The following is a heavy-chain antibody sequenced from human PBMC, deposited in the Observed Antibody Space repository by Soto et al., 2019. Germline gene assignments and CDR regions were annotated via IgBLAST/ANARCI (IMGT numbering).Heavy chain of an antibody. D-gene: IGHD6-13*01. CDR1: GFTFDDYA. J-gene: IGHJ4*02. CDR3: AKEKSSSSWQSQLFDC. V-gene: IGHV3-9*01. Sequence: GGSLRLSCAASGFTFDDYAIHWVRQAPGKGLEWVSGISWNSGSIGYADSVRGRFTISRDNAKNSLYLQMNSLRAEDTALYYCAKEKSSSSWQSQLFDCWGQGTLVTVSS. CDR2: ISWNSGSI.